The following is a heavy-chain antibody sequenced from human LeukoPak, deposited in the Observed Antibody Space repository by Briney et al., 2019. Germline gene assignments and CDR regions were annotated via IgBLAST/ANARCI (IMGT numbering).Heavy chain of an antibody. CDR3: AELGITMIGGV. Sequence: GGSLRLSCAASGFTFSSYSMNWVRQAPGKGLEWVSNISSTRTTIYYADSVKGRFTISRDNAKNSLYLQMNSLRAEDTAVYYCAELGITMIGGVWGKGTTVTISS. D-gene: IGHD3-10*02. J-gene: IGHJ6*04. V-gene: IGHV3-48*04. CDR1: GFTFSSYS. CDR2: ISSTRTTI.